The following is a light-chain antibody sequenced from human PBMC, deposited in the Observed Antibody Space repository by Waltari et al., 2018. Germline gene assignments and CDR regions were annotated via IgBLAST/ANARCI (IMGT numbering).Light chain of an antibody. J-gene: IGKJ4*01. CDR1: QRLLHSHGYTI. Sequence: IVMTQSPLSLPVTPGKPASIPCRSSQRLLHSHGYTISDWYLQRPGQYPQLLIYFASYRSSGGPDRFSVSGSGTDITLKLTRVDAVYVWVYYCMQSLQTPLTFGGGTKGEI. V-gene: IGKV2-28*01. CDR3: MQSLQTPLT. CDR2: FAS.